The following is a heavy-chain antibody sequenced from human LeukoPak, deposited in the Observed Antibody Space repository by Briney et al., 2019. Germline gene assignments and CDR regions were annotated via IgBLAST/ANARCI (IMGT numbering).Heavy chain of an antibody. CDR3: ARSGGSGYRNNWFDP. D-gene: IGHD5-12*01. CDR1: GYTFTSYA. V-gene: IGHV7-4-1*02. J-gene: IGHJ5*02. CDR2: INTNTGNP. Sequence: ASVKVSCKAPGYTFTSYAMNWVRQAPGQGLEWMGWINTNTGNPTYAQGFTGRFVFSLDTSVSTAYLQISSLKAEDTAVYYCARSGGSGYRNNWFDPWGQGTLVTVSS.